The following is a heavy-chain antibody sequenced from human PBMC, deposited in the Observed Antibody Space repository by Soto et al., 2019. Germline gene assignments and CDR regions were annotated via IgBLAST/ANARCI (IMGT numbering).Heavy chain of an antibody. CDR3: AGGRLMTTRGRETYSKLDV. J-gene: IGHJ6*02. Sequence: QVHLVESGGGVVQPGRSLRLSCTASGFSLTSFAVHWVRQAPGKGLEWVAVISYDGRSKYYIESVKGRFNISRDNFKNAMYMEVIKLRPEYTTVHYCAGGRLMTTRGRETYSKLDVWGQRTTVPAS. D-gene: IGHD2-15*01. V-gene: IGHV3-30*04. CDR2: ISYDGRSK. CDR1: GFSLTSFA.